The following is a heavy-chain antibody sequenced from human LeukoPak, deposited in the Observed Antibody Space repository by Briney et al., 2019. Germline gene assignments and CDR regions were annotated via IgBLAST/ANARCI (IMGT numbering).Heavy chain of an antibody. D-gene: IGHD1-26*01. J-gene: IGHJ4*02. CDR3: ARKYSGTNPFDY. V-gene: IGHV3-23*01. CDR2: IGGSDGST. CDR1: GFTFSSFA. Sequence: SGGSLRLSCADSGFTFSSFAMNWVRQAPGEGLEWLSVIGGSDGSTYHADSVKGRFTISRDLSKNTLYLQMNSLRAEDTALYYCARKYSGTNPFDYWGQGTLVTVSS.